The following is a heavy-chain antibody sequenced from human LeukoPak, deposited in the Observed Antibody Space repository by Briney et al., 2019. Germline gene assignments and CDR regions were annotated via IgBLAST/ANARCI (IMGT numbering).Heavy chain of an antibody. V-gene: IGHV3-53*01. Sequence: GGSLRLSCAASGFTVSSNFMRWVRQAPGKGLEWVSAIYSGGSKYYADSVQGRFSISRDNSKNTLLLQMNSLRAEDTAVYYCASCSSSPATFDYWGQGTLVTVSS. CDR2: IYSGGSK. CDR3: ASCSSSPATFDY. D-gene: IGHD6-13*01. J-gene: IGHJ4*02. CDR1: GFTVSSNF.